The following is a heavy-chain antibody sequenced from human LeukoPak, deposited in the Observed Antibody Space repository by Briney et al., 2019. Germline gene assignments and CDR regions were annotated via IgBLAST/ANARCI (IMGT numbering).Heavy chain of an antibody. CDR3: ARRSQTTAGRAIDY. Sequence: PSETLSLTCTVSGASISSSSSFFWAWIRQPPGKGLEWIGTMSNSGSTYYNPSLKSRVTISGDTSKNQFSLKLSSVTAADTAVFYCARRSQTTAGRAIDYWGQGTLVTVSS. CDR1: GASISSSSSFF. D-gene: IGHD6-13*01. CDR2: MSNSGST. V-gene: IGHV4-39*01. J-gene: IGHJ4*02.